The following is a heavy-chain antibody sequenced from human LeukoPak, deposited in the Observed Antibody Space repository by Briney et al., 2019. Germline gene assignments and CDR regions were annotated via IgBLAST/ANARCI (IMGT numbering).Heavy chain of an antibody. J-gene: IGHJ4*02. Sequence: GGSLRLSCAASGFTFTNYAMSWVRQAPGKGLEWVSTASGSGGSTYYADSVKGRFTVSRDSSENTLYLQMNSLRAEDTAVYYCARYSGSLDYWGQGTLVTVSS. CDR2: ASGSGGST. V-gene: IGHV3-23*01. CDR1: GFTFTNYA. CDR3: ARYSGSLDY. D-gene: IGHD1-26*01.